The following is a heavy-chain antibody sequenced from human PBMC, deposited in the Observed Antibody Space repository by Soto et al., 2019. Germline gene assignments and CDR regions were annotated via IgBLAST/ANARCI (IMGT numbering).Heavy chain of an antibody. CDR2: INVYNGNT. J-gene: IGHJ4*02. Sequence: GASVRGAWKGGCDGLMSKRFGWVRRASGQWFAWIGWINVYNGNTKYAQQLKGRVTLTTDTSTSTAYMDLRSLRSDDTAVYYCARISSASSGWLPDYWGQGT. CDR1: CDGLMSKR. CDR3: ARISSASSGWLPDY. D-gene: IGHD6-19*01. V-gene: IGHV1-18*01.